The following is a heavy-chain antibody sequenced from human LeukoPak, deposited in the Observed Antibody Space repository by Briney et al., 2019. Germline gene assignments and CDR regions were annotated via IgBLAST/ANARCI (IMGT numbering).Heavy chain of an antibody. Sequence: ASVKVSCKASGYIFTSYYIHWVRQAPGQGLEWMGIINPSGGGTSYAQKFQGRVTMTRDMSTSTGYMEVSSLRSEDTAVYYCAKERTPSVDIVSTGRLGYYFDYWGQGTLVTVSS. D-gene: IGHD5/OR15-5a*01. J-gene: IGHJ4*02. CDR2: INPSGGGT. CDR1: GYIFTSYY. V-gene: IGHV1-46*01. CDR3: AKERTPSVDIVSTGRLGYYFDY.